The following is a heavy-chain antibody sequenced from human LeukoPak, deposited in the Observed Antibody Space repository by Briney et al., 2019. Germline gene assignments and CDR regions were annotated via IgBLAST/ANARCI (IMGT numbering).Heavy chain of an antibody. J-gene: IGHJ6*03. CDR1: GFTFDDYA. CDR2: ISWNSGSI. V-gene: IGHV3-9*03. CDR3: TAPPRDQLYYYYYYMDV. Sequence: SLRLSCVASGFTFDDYATHWVRQAPGKGLEWVSGISWNSGSIGYADSVKGRFTISRDNAKNSLYLQMNSLRAEDMALYYCTAPPRDQLYYYYYYMDVWGKGTTVTVSS. D-gene: IGHD1-1*01.